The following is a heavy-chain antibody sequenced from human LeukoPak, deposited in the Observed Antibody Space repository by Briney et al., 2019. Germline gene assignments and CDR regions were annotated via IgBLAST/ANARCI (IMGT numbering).Heavy chain of an antibody. J-gene: IGHJ4*02. D-gene: IGHD6-13*01. CDR1: GFTFSSYG. V-gene: IGHV3-21*01. CDR3: ARVKNHRGIAVAGSDY. Sequence: GGSLRLSCAASGFTFSSYGVNWVRQAPGKGLEWVSSISSSSSYIYYADSVKGRFTISRDNAKNSLYLQMNSLRAEDTAVYYCARVKNHRGIAVAGSDYWGQGTLVTVSS. CDR2: ISSSSSYI.